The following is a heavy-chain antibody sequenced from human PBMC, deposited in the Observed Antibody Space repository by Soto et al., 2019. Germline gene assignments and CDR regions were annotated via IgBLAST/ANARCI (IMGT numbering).Heavy chain of an antibody. V-gene: IGHV4-39*01. D-gene: IGHD3-10*01. CDR3: ARLIYGSGSNNWFDP. CDR1: GGSISSSSYY. J-gene: IGHJ5*02. Sequence: PSETLSLTCTVSGGSISSSSYYWGWIRQPPGKGLEWIGSIYYSGSTYYNPSLKSRVTISVDTSKNQFSLKLSSVTAADTAVYYCARLIYGSGSNNWFDPWGQGTLVTVSS. CDR2: IYYSGST.